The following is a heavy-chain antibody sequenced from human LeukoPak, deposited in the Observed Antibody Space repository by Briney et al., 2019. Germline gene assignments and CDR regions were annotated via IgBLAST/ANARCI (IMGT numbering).Heavy chain of an antibody. CDR2: IYYSGST. CDR3: ARLAVMVYAPYYFDY. D-gene: IGHD2-8*01. Sequence: PSETLSLTCTVSGGSISSSSYYWGWIRQPPGKGLEWIGSIYYSGSTYYNPSLKSRVTISVDTSKNQFSLKRSSVTAADTAVYYCARLAVMVYAPYYFDYWGQGTLVTVSS. V-gene: IGHV4-39*07. J-gene: IGHJ4*02. CDR1: GGSISSSSYY.